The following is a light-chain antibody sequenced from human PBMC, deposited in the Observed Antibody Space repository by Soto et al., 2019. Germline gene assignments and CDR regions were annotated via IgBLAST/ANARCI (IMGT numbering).Light chain of an antibody. Sequence: DIQMTQSPSPLSASVGDRVTITYRASQYVSSYLNWYQQKPGKAPKLLLYGASTLQSGVPSRFSGSGSGTDFTLTISSLQPEDCATYYCQQTYITPWTFGQGTKVEIK. V-gene: IGKV1-39*01. CDR3: QQTYITPWT. CDR1: QYVSSY. CDR2: GAS. J-gene: IGKJ1*01.